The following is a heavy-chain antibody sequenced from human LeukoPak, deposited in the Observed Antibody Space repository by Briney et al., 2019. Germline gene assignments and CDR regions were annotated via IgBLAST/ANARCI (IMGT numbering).Heavy chain of an antibody. J-gene: IGHJ4*02. CDR3: ARDAIPYRGYSSSFEY. CDR2: ISAYNGNT. D-gene: IGHD6-13*01. CDR1: GYTSTSYG. V-gene: IGHV1-18*01. Sequence: ASVKVSCKASGYTSTSYGISWVRQAPGQGLEWMGWISAYNGNTNYAQKLQGRVTMTTDTSTSTAYMELRSLRSDDTAVYYCARDAIPYRGYSSSFEYWGQGTLVTVSS.